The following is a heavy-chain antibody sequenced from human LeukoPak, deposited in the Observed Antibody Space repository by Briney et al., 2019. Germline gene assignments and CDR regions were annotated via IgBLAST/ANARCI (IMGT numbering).Heavy chain of an antibody. CDR1: GGSFSGDY. CDR3: ARLDYYDSSGYGY. V-gene: IGHV4-34*01. D-gene: IGHD3-22*01. Sequence: SETLSLTCAVYGGSFSGDYWSWIRQPPGNGLEWIGEINHSGSTNYNPSLKSRVTISVDTSKNQFSLKLSSVTAADTAVYYCARLDYYDSSGYGYWGQGTLVTVSS. J-gene: IGHJ4*02. CDR2: INHSGST.